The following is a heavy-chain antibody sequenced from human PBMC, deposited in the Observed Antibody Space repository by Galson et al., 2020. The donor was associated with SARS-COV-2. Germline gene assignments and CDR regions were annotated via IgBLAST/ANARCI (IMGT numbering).Heavy chain of an antibody. V-gene: IGHV3-30*04. D-gene: IGHD6-25*01. CDR1: GLTFRSYA. Sequence: GGSLRLSCKASGLTFRSYAMPWVRQATGTGMEWVAVISYDESHNYYADSVKSRFTISRDNSKNTLYLQMNSLRAEDTAMYYCSRDEGGDIRYPWGQGTLITVSS. CDR2: ISYDESHN. J-gene: IGHJ5*02. CDR3: SRDEGGDIRYP.